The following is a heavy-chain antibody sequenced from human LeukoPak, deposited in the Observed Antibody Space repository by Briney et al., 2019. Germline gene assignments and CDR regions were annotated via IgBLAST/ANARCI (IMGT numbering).Heavy chain of an antibody. CDR3: ARVGYTSGWYYFDY. Sequence: GGSLRLSCVASGFTFSTYEMIWVRQAPGKGLEWVACIIVSGSTMYYADSVKGRFTISRDNAKNSLYLRMNSLRAEDTAIYYCARVGYTSGWYYFDYWGQGTLVTVSS. V-gene: IGHV3-48*03. CDR2: IIVSGSTM. J-gene: IGHJ4*02. D-gene: IGHD6-19*01. CDR1: GFTFSTYE.